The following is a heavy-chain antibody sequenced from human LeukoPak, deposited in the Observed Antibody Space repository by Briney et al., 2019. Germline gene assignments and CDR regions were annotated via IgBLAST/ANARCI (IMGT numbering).Heavy chain of an antibody. J-gene: IGHJ4*02. V-gene: IGHV3-23*01. D-gene: IGHD3-22*01. CDR1: GFTFSSYA. CDR2: ISGSGGST. CDR3: AKPFAMIVVGTLGY. Sequence: GGSLRLSCAASGFTFSSYAMSWVRQAPGKGLEWVSAISGSGGSTYYADSVKGRFTISRDNSKNTLYLQMNSLRAEDTAVYYCAKPFAMIVVGTLGYWGQGTLVTVSS.